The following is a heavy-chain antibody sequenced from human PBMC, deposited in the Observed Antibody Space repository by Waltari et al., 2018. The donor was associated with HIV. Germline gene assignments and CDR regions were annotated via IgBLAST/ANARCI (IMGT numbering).Heavy chain of an antibody. D-gene: IGHD6-13*01. CDR3: TRVLSLGTSWYFGMDV. CDR2: IYPDGRN. CDR1: GFNVSGRD. V-gene: IGHV3-53*02. J-gene: IGHJ6*02. Sequence: EVQLVETGGAWIQPGGSLRLSCAASGFNVSGRDLAWVGQAPGKGPEFVAVIYPDGRNLYADSVKCRFTISRDSSKTTISLQMKSLRAEDTAVFYCTRVLSLGTSWYFGMDVWGRGTTVTVSS.